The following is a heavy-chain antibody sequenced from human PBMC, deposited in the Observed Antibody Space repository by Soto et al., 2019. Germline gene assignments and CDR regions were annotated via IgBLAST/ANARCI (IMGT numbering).Heavy chain of an antibody. V-gene: IGHV1-69*01. CDR3: ARADYDFWSGYTDYYYYYGMDV. Sequence: QVQLVQSGAEVKKPGSSVKVSCKASGGTFSSYAISWVRQAPGQGLEWMGGIIPIFGTANYAQKFQGRVTITADESTSKAYMELSSLRSEDTAVYYCARADYDFWSGYTDYYYYYGMDVWGQGTTVTVSS. CDR2: IIPIFGTA. D-gene: IGHD3-3*01. J-gene: IGHJ6*02. CDR1: GGTFSSYA.